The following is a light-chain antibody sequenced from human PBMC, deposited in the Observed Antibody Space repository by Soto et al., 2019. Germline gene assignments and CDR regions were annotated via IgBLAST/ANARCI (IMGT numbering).Light chain of an antibody. V-gene: IGKV1-12*01. CDR3: QQANSFPIT. Sequence: DIQMTQSPSSVSASVGDRVTITCRASQGINSWLAWYQQKPGKALKLLIYAASSLLGAVPSRFSGSGSGTDFTLTISSLQPEDFATYYCQQANSFPITFGQGTRLEIK. CDR2: AAS. CDR1: QGINSW. J-gene: IGKJ5*01.